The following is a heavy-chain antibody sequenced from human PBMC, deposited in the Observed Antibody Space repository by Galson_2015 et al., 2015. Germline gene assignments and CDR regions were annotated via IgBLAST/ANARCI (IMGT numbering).Heavy chain of an antibody. CDR2: IGTDESSA. CDR3: ARDRDGNRYYND. Sequence: SLRLSCAASGFTLSSYWMHWVRQGPGKGQVWVAHIGTDESSASYADSVRGRFTISRDNAKDTLYLQMTSLRAEDTAVYYCARDRDGNRYYNDWGQGTLVTVSS. J-gene: IGHJ4*02. D-gene: IGHD3-22*01. CDR1: GFTLSSYW. V-gene: IGHV3-74*01.